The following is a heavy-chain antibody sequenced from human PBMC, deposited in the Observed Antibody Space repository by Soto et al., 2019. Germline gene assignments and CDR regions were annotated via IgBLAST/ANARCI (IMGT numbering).Heavy chain of an antibody. J-gene: IGHJ4*02. Sequence: AESVKISCSGSGYSFTSYWIGWVRQMPWKDLEWMGIIYPGDSDTRYSPSFQGQVTISADKSISTAYLQWSSLKASDTAMHYCASRFGNYFDYWGQGTLVTVSS. D-gene: IGHD3-16*01. CDR1: GYSFTSYW. V-gene: IGHV5-51*01. CDR2: IYPGDSDT. CDR3: ASRFGNYFDY.